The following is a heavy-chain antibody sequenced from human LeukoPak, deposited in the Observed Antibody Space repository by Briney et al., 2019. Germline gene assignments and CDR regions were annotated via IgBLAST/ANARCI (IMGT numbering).Heavy chain of an antibody. V-gene: IGHV3-21*01. CDR2: ISSGSSYI. CDR3: ARARSGHWWGAFDI. D-gene: IGHD1-26*01. Sequence: PGGSLRLSCAASGFTFSTYSMNWVRQAPGQGLEWVSSISSGSSYIYYADSVKGRFTISRDNAKNSLYLQMNSLRGEDTAVYYCARARSGHWWGAFDIWGQGTMVTVSS. CDR1: GFTFSTYS. J-gene: IGHJ3*02.